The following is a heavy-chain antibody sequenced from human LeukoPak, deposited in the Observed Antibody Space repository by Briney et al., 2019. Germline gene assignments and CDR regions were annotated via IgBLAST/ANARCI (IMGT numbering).Heavy chain of an antibody. D-gene: IGHD2-15*01. Sequence: GGSLRLSCAVSGFIFSNYDMYWVRQAPGKGLVWVSRISYDATDTYYADSVKGRFTISRDNAHNTLYLQVNSLRAEDTGVYYCAREGGYCSLGSCYGGYADYWGQGALVTVSS. J-gene: IGHJ4*02. CDR3: AREGGYCSLGSCYGGYADY. CDR2: ISYDATDT. V-gene: IGHV3-74*01. CDR1: GFIFSNYD.